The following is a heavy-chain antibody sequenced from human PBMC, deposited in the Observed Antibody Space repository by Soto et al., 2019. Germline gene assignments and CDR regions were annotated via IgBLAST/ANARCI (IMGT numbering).Heavy chain of an antibody. V-gene: IGHV3-66*01. Sequence: DVQLVESGGGLVQPGGSLRLSCAASGFTVSSVHLVWVRQAPGKGLEWVSVTYSGGTTYYADSVKGRFTISRDNSKNTLYLQMTSLRAEDTAVYYCARDGGYCSGGSCYSGVPWFDPWGQGTLVTGSS. J-gene: IGHJ5*02. CDR1: GFTVSSVH. D-gene: IGHD2-15*01. CDR2: TYSGGTT. CDR3: ARDGGYCSGGSCYSGVPWFDP.